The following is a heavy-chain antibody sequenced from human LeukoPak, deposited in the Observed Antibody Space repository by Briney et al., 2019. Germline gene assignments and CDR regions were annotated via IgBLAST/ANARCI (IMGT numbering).Heavy chain of an antibody. Sequence: GGSLRLSCAASGFTFSSYAMHWVRQAPGKGLEYVSGISGNGGTTYYANSVKGRSSISRDNSKNTLYLQMGSLRAEDMAVHYCVRSRDGYNYGWFDPWGQGTLVTVSS. CDR1: GFTFSSYA. J-gene: IGHJ5*02. V-gene: IGHV3-64*01. CDR2: ISGNGGTT. D-gene: IGHD5-24*01. CDR3: VRSRDGYNYGWFDP.